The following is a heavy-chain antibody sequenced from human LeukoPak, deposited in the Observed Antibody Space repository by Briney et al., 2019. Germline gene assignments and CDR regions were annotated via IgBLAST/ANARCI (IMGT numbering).Heavy chain of an antibody. D-gene: IGHD6-13*01. CDR3: ARGASYSWYQY. J-gene: IGHJ4*02. Sequence: SETLSLTCAVYGGSFSDYYWSWIRQPPGKGLEWIGAINHSGSTNYNPSLESRVAISIDTSKNQFSLKLSSVTAAATAVYYCARGASYSWYQYWGQGTLVTVSS. CDR1: GGSFSDYY. V-gene: IGHV4-34*01. CDR2: INHSGST.